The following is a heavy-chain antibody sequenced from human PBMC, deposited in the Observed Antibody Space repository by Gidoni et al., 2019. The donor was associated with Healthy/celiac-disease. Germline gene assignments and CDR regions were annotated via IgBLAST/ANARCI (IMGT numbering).Heavy chain of an antibody. J-gene: IGHJ4*02. CDR3: ARGLNVYTAPLDD. V-gene: IGHV4-59*01. CDR1: CCSISSYY. Sequence: QVQLQKSGKGLAKPSETLSLTCTVACCSISSYYWSWIRQPPGKGLEWIGDLYYSGSTNYNPSIKRRVTILVYTSKNQFSLKLSSVTAADTAVYYCARGLNVYTAPLDDWGQGTMVTVSS. CDR2: LYYSGST. D-gene: IGHD5-18*01.